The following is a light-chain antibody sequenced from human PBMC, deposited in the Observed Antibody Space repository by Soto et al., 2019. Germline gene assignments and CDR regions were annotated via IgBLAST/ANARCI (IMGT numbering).Light chain of an antibody. V-gene: IGLV2-14*01. CDR1: SSDVGGYNY. CDR3: SSYTSSRTYV. CDR2: EVS. J-gene: IGLJ1*01. Sequence: QSVLTQPASVSGTPGQSITISCTGTSSDVGGYNYVSWYQQHPGKAPKLRIYEVSNRPSGVSNRFSGSKSGNTASLTISGLQSEDEADYYCSSYTSSRTYVLGTGTKVT.